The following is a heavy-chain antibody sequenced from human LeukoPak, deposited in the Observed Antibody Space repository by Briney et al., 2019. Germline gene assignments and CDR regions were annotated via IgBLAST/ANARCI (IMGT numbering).Heavy chain of an antibody. J-gene: IGHJ6*03. D-gene: IGHD2-2*01. V-gene: IGHV1-18*01. CDR2: ISAYNGNT. CDR3: ARGYCSSTSCSTYYYYYMDV. Sequence: ASVKVSCKASGYTFTSYGISWVRQAPGQGLEWMGWISAYNGNTNYAQKLQGRVTITADESTSTAYMELSSLRSEDTAVYYCARGYCSSTSCSTYYYYYMDVWGKGTTVTISS. CDR1: GYTFTSYG.